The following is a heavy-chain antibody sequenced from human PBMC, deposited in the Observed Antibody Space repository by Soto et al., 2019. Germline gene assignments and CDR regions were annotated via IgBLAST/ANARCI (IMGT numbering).Heavy chain of an antibody. Sequence: QITLNESGPTQVKPRQTLTLTCTFSGFSLTTSGVGVGWIRQSPGKAPEWFALIYWDDDKRYSPSLKSRLTITKDTSKNQVVLTMADLDPADTAIYYCAHRVLRTVFGLVTTTAIYFDFWGQGTPVAVSS. CDR1: GFSLTTSGVG. J-gene: IGHJ4*02. V-gene: IGHV2-5*02. D-gene: IGHD3-3*01. CDR3: AHRVLRTVFGLVTTTAIYFDF. CDR2: IYWDDDK.